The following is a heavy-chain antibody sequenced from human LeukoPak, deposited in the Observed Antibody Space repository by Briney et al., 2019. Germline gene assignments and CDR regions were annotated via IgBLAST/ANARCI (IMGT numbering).Heavy chain of an antibody. D-gene: IGHD3-3*01. CDR1: GYSFTTYW. J-gene: IGHJ4*02. CDR2: IYPGDSDT. CDR3: ARTTATSFFEQPDRFDY. Sequence: GESLKISCKGSGYSFTTYWIGWVRQMPGKGLEWMGIIYPGDSDTRYSPSFQGQVTISADKSISTAYLQWSSLKASDTAMYYCARTTATSFFEQPDRFDYWGQGTLVTVSS. V-gene: IGHV5-51*01.